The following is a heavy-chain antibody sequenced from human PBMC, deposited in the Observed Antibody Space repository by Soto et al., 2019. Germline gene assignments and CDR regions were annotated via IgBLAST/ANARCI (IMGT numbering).Heavy chain of an antibody. Sequence: ASVKVSCKASGYTFTSYYMHWVRQAPGQGLEWMGIINPSGGSTSYAQKFQGRVTMTRDTSTSTVYMELSSLRSEDTAVYYCARAGEEYEMFWGMVRGVMCCPNMDVWGKGTTVTV. CDR3: ARAGEEYEMFWGMVRGVMCCPNMDV. D-gene: IGHD3-10*01. CDR1: GYTFTSYY. J-gene: IGHJ6*03. CDR2: INPSGGST. V-gene: IGHV1-46*03.